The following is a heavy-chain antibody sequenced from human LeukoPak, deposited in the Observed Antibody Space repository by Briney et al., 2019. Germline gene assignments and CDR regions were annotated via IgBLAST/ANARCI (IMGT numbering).Heavy chain of an antibody. CDR3: ARDSNVVVEAATHEGAFDI. CDR1: GYTFTRYY. CDR2: INPSGGGT. V-gene: IGHV1-46*01. Sequence: ASVKVSCKASGYTFTRYYMHWVRQAPGQGLEWMGIINPSGGGTNYAQKFQGRVTLTRDTSTSTVYMDLSSLRFEDTAVYYCARDSNVVVEAATHEGAFDIWGQGTRVTVSS. D-gene: IGHD2-15*01. J-gene: IGHJ3*02.